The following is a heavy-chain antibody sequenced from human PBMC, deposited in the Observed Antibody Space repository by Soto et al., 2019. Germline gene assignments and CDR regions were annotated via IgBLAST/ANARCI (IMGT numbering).Heavy chain of an antibody. J-gene: IGHJ6*02. Sequence: EVQLVESGGGLVKPGGSLRLSCAASGFTFSSYSMNWVRQAPGKGLEWVSSISSSSSYIYYADSVKVRFTISRDNAKNSLYLQMNSLRAEDTAVYYCAREGTRYCSSTSCQKTYGMDVWGQGTTVTVSS. V-gene: IGHV3-21*01. CDR3: AREGTRYCSSTSCQKTYGMDV. CDR1: GFTFSSYS. CDR2: ISSSSSYI. D-gene: IGHD2-2*01.